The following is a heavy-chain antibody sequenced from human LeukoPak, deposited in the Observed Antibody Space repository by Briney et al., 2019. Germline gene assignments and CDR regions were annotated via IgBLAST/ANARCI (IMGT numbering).Heavy chain of an antibody. CDR2: INPNSGGT. D-gene: IGHD1-26*01. CDR3: ATLSGNSWEYYFDY. V-gene: IGHV1-2*02. CDR1: VYTFTGYY. Sequence: ASVTVSCQASVYTFTGYYMHWVRQAPGQGLEWMGWINPNSGGTNYAQKLQGRVTMTKDASISTAYMELSRLRSDDTAVYYCATLSGNSWEYYFDYWGQGTLVTVSS. J-gene: IGHJ4*02.